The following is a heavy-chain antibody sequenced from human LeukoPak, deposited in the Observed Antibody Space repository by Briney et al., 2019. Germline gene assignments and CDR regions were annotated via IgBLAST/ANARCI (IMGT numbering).Heavy chain of an antibody. CDR1: GFTFSSYA. CDR3: AKNTAEIDY. Sequence: PGGSLRLSCAASGFTFSSYAMHWVRQAPGKGLEWVAVISYDGSNKYYADSVKGRFTISRDNSKNTLYLQMNGLRAEDTAVYYCAKNTAEIDYWGLGTLVTVSS. D-gene: IGHD1-14*01. J-gene: IGHJ4*02. CDR2: ISYDGSNK. V-gene: IGHV3-30-3*02.